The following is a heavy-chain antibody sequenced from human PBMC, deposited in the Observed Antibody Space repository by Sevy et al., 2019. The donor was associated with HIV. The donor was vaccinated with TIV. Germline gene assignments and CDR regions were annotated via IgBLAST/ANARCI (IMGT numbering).Heavy chain of an antibody. Sequence: GGSLRLSCAASGFTFTDFYLNWVRQAPGKGLEWVSSISGLSNYKFYADSMKGRFTISGDNAENSIYLQMNSLRAENTALYFCTRRGPSTVHDAFDIWGQGTMVTVSS. D-gene: IGHD4-17*01. CDR3: TRRGPSTVHDAFDI. CDR2: ISGLSNYK. J-gene: IGHJ3*02. CDR1: GFTFTDFY. V-gene: IGHV3-21*01.